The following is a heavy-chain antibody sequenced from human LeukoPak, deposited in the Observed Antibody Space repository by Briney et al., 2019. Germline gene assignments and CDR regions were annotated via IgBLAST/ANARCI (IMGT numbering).Heavy chain of an antibody. Sequence: SETLSLTCAVYSVSLSGYYRSWIRLPPGKGLEWIGEIKDGGITNYNPSLRSRVTISQDTSKNQLSLNLRSATAADTAVYYCVRGFEAVVGDSWGQGTLVIVSS. CDR2: IKDGGIT. CDR1: SVSLSGYY. CDR3: VRGFEAVVGDS. V-gene: IGHV4-34*01. J-gene: IGHJ4*02. D-gene: IGHD3-10*01.